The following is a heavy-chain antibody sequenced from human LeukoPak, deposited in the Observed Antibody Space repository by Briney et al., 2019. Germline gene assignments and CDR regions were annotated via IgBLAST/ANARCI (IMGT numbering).Heavy chain of an antibody. D-gene: IGHD3-10*01. Sequence: SETLSLTCTVSGGSISSHYWSWIRQPPGKGLEWIGEINHSGSTNYNPSLKSRVTISVDTSKNQFSPKLSSVTAADTAVYYCARGPSGYYMDVWGKGTTVTVSS. V-gene: IGHV4-34*01. CDR3: ARGPSGYYMDV. CDR1: GGSISSHY. J-gene: IGHJ6*03. CDR2: INHSGST.